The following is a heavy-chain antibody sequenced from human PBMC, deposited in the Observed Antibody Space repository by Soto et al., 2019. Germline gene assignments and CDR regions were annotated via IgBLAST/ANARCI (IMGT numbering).Heavy chain of an antibody. J-gene: IGHJ6*02. CDR2: INPNSGGT. CDR3: VREQGAAAGPPDYYHYAMDG. D-gene: IGHD6-13*01. V-gene: IGHV1-2*02. CDR1: GYSFTGYE. Sequence: AAGQATCKACGYSFTGYEMHWGRQAPGQGLEWMGWINPNSGGTNYAQKFQGRVTMTRDTSISTAYMELSRLRSDDTAVYYCVREQGAAAGPPDYYHYAMDGWGQGATGTVSS.